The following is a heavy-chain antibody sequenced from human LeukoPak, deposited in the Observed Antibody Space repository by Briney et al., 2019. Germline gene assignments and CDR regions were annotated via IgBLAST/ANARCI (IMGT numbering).Heavy chain of an antibody. CDR3: ARSGAVAGLYNWFDP. Sequence: ASVKVSCKASGYTFTSYDINWVRQATGQGLEWMGWMNPNSGHTGYAQKFQGRITITRNTSISTAYMELSSLRSEDTAVYYCARSGAVAGLYNWFDPWGQGTLVTVSS. J-gene: IGHJ5*02. CDR1: GYTFTSYD. V-gene: IGHV1-8*03. D-gene: IGHD6-19*01. CDR2: MNPNSGHT.